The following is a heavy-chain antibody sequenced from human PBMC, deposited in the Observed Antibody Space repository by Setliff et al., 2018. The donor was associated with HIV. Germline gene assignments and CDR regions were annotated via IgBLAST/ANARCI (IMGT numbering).Heavy chain of an antibody. CDR3: ATVGPTIWGAFDI. CDR1: GHTLTELS. D-gene: IGHD3-16*01. V-gene: IGHV1-24*01. J-gene: IGHJ3*02. CDR2: FDPEDGET. Sequence: ASVKVSCKVSGHTLTELSRHWVRQAPGKGLEWMGGFDPEDGETIYAQKFQGRVTMTEDTSTDTAYMELSSLRSEDTAVYYCATVGPTIWGAFDIWGKGTMVTVSS.